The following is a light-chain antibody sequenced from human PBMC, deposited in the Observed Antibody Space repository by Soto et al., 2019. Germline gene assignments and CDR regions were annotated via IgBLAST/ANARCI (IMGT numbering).Light chain of an antibody. CDR1: TGAVTSGYY. CDR3: VLLYGGAWV. V-gene: IGLV7-43*01. Sequence: QTVVTQEPALTVSPGGTVTLTCALTTGAVTSGYYPNWFQRKPGQALRTLIYRTSNKHSWTPARFSGSLLGGKAARTLSGVQPEDEADYYCVLLYGGAWVFGGGTQLTVL. J-gene: IGLJ3*02. CDR2: RTS.